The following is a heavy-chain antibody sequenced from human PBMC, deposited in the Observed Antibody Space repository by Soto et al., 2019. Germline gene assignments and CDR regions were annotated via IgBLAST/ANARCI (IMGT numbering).Heavy chain of an antibody. J-gene: IGHJ6*02. CDR2: IYHSGST. D-gene: IGHD3-10*01. CDR3: ARVVAYGMDV. CDR1: GVSISSGGYS. V-gene: IGHV4-30-2*01. Sequence: SETLSLTCAVSGVSISSGGYSWSWIRQPPGKGLEWIGYIYHSGSTYYNPSLKSRVTISVDRSKNQFSLKLSSVTAADTAVYYCARVVAYGMDVWGQGTTVTVSS.